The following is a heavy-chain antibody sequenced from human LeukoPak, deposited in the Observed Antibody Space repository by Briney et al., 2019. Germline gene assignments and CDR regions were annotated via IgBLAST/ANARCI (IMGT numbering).Heavy chain of an antibody. V-gene: IGHV1-69*06. CDR2: IIPTFGTA. Sequence: GASVKVSCKASGGTFSSYAISWVRQAPGQGLEWMGGIIPTFGTANYAQKFQGRVTITADKSTSTAYMELSSLRSEDTAVYYCARDRAILVNWFDPWGQGTLVTVSS. CDR1: GGTFSSYA. CDR3: ARDRAILVNWFDP. J-gene: IGHJ5*02. D-gene: IGHD2-21*01.